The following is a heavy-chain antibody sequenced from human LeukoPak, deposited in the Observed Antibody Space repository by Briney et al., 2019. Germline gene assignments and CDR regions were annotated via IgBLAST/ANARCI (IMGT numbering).Heavy chain of an antibody. CDR3: ARGPSGYDYDY. V-gene: IGHV4-34*01. CDR1: GGSFSGYY. Sequence: SETLSLTCAVYGGSFSGYYWSWIRQPPGKGLEWIGEINHSGSTNYNPSLKSRVTISVDTSKNQFSLKLSSVTAADTAVYYCARGPSGYDYDYWGQGTPVTVSS. CDR2: INHSGST. J-gene: IGHJ4*02. D-gene: IGHD5-12*01.